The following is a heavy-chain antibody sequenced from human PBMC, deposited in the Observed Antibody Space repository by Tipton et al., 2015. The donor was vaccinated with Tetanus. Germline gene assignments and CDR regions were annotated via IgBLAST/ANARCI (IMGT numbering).Heavy chain of an antibody. CDR2: IYYSGST. CDR3: AKRGDNWYFDL. D-gene: IGHD2-21*01. Sequence: TLSLTCTVSGGSISSGGYYWSWIRQHPGKGLEWIGDIYYSGSTYYNPSLKSRVTISVDTSKNQFSLKLKSVAAADTAVYYCAKRGDNWYFDLWGRGTLVTVSS. V-gene: IGHV4-31*03. CDR1: GGSISSGGYY. J-gene: IGHJ2*01.